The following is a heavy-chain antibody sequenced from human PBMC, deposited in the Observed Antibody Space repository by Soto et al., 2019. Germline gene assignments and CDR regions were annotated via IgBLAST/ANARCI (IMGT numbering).Heavy chain of an antibody. V-gene: IGHV4-39*01. CDR3: ASPKIAFYNWFDP. D-gene: IGHD3-3*02. CDR2: IYYSRST. J-gene: IGHJ5*02. Sequence: PSETLSLTCSDSGGSISSYYWGWIRQPPGKGLEWIGSIYYSRSTYYNPSPKGRVTISVDTSKNQCSLKLSSVTAADTAVYYCASPKIAFYNWFDPWGQGRLVTV. CDR1: GGSISSYY.